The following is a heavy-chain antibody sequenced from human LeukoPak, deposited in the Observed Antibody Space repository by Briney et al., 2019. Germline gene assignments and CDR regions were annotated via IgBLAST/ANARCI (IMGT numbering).Heavy chain of an antibody. CDR1: GFTFSAYY. CDR2: ISGDSSDR. D-gene: IGHD4-17*01. Sequence: GGSLRLSCAASGFTFSAYYMAWLRQAPGKGLEWISHISGDSSDRQYADSVKGRFTISRDNAKSSLFLQMNSLRDEDTAVYYYARDDDGDNPPDYWGQGTLVTVPS. CDR3: ARDDDGDNPPDY. V-gene: IGHV3-11*05. J-gene: IGHJ4*02.